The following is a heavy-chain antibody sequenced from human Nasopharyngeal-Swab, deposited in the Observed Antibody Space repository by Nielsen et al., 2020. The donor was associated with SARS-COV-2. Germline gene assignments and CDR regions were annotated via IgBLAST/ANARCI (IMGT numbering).Heavy chain of an antibody. J-gene: IGHJ3*02. V-gene: IGHV3-11*04. CDR1: GFIFSDYY. CDR2: ISSSGTTK. CDR3: ARSPDVFDI. Sequence: GGSLRLSCAASGFIFSDYYMTWIRRAPGKGPEWVSNISSSGTTKYYADSVKGRFTISRDNAKNSLFLQMNSLRAEDTAVYYCARSPDVFDIWGQGTMVTVSS.